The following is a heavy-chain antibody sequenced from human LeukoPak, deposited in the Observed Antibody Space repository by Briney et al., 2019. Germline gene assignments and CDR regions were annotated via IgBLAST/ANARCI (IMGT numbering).Heavy chain of an antibody. CDR2: IYYSGST. CDR3: ARAYRSSWYRN. J-gene: IGHJ4*02. Sequence: SETLSLTCTVSGGSVSSGSHYWTWIRQPPGKGLEWIGYIYYSGSTNYDPSLKNRVTISLDTSENQFSLKLSSVTAADTAVYYCARAYRSSWYRNWGQGTLVTVSS. V-gene: IGHV4-61*01. CDR1: GGSVSSGSHY. D-gene: IGHD6-13*01.